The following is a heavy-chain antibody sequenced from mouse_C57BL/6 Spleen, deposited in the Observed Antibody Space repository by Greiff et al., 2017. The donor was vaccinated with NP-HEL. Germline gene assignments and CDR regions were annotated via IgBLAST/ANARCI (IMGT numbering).Heavy chain of an antibody. CDR2: ISDGGSYT. Sequence: EVKLVESGGGLVKPGGSLKLSCAASGFTFSSYAMSWVRQTPEQRLEWVATISDGGSYTYYPDNVKGRFTITRDNAKNNLYLQMSHLKSGNTAMYYCARDRDYGYDKGYAMDYWGQGTSVTVSS. J-gene: IGHJ4*01. CDR3: ARDRDYGYDKGYAMDY. CDR1: GFTFSSYA. V-gene: IGHV5-4*01. D-gene: IGHD2-2*01.